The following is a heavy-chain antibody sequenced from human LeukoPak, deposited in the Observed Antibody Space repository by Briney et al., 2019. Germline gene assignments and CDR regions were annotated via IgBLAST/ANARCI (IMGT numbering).Heavy chain of an antibody. CDR3: ARDEYSSSSLGAFDI. D-gene: IGHD6-6*01. CDR2: IIPIFGTA. V-gene: IGHV1-69*13. Sequence: SVKVSCEASGGTFSSYAISWVRQAPGQGLEWMGGIIPIFGTANYAQKFQGRVTITADESTSTAYMELSSLRSEDTAVYYCARDEYSSSSLGAFDIWGQGTMVTVSS. J-gene: IGHJ3*02. CDR1: GGTFSSYA.